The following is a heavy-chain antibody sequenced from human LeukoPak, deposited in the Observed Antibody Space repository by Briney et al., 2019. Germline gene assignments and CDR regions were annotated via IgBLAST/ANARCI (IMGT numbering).Heavy chain of an antibody. CDR2: INRNGGST. J-gene: IGHJ4*02. CDR3: ARGFRNGPFNC. CDR1: GFTFDDYG. D-gene: IGHD2-8*01. V-gene: IGHV3-20*04. Sequence: GGSLRLSCEASGFTFDDYGMSWVRQPPGKGLEWVSGINRNGGSTDYADSVKGRFTISRDNAKNSHFLQMNSLRVEDTALYYCARGFRNGPFNCWGQGTLVTVSS.